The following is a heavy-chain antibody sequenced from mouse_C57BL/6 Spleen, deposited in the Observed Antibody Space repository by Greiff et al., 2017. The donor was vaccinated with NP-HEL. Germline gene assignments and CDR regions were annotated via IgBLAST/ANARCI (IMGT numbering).Heavy chain of an antibody. CDR1: GYAFSSSW. CDR2: VYPGDGDT. CDR3: ASYPHEAMDY. Sequence: VQLQQSGPELVKPGASVKISCKASGYAFSSSWMNWVKQRPGKGLGWIGRVYPGDGDTNYNGKFKGKATLTADKSSSTAYMQLSSLTSEDSAVYFCASYPHEAMDYWGQRTSVTVSS. J-gene: IGHJ4*01. V-gene: IGHV1-82*01.